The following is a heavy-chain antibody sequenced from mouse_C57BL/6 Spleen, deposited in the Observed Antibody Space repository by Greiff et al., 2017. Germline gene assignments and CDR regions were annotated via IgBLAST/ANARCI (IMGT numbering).Heavy chain of an antibody. V-gene: IGHV1-80*01. CDR1: GYAFSSYW. CDR3: ARSGPYGNYYFDY. J-gene: IGHJ2*01. D-gene: IGHD2-1*01. CDR2: IYPGDGDT. Sequence: QVQLQQSGAELVKPGASVKISCKASGYAFSSYWMNWVKQRPGKGLEWIGQIYPGDGDTNYNGKFKGKATLTADKSSSTAYMQLSSLTSEDSAVYFCARSGPYGNYYFDYGGQGTTLTVSS.